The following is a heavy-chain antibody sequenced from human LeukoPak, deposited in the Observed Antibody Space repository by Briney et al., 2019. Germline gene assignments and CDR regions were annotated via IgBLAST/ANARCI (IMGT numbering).Heavy chain of an antibody. V-gene: IGHV1-24*01. J-gene: IGHJ3*02. D-gene: IGHD2-8*01. CDR2: FDPEDGET. CDR1: GYTLTELS. Sequence: ASVKVSCKVSGYTLTELSMHWVRQAPGKGLEWMGGFDPEDGETFYAQKFQGRVTMTKDTSTDTAYMELSSLRSEDTAVYYCARQRGGQYEDAFDIWGQGTMVTVSS. CDR3: ARQRGGQYEDAFDI.